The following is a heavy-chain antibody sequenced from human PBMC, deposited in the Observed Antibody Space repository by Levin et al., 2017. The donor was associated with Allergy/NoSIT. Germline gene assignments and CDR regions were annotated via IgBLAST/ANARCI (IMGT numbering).Heavy chain of an antibody. CDR2: ISSSGSTI. CDR1: GFTFSSYE. J-gene: IGHJ4*02. Sequence: PGGSLRLSCAASGFTFSSYEMNWVRQAPGKGLEWVSYISSSGSTIYYADSVKGRFTISRDNAKNSLYLQMNSLRAEDTAVYYCARCDSSGYYTDKRGIYFDYWGQGTLVTVSS. V-gene: IGHV3-48*03. D-gene: IGHD3-22*01. CDR3: ARCDSSGYYTDKRGIYFDY.